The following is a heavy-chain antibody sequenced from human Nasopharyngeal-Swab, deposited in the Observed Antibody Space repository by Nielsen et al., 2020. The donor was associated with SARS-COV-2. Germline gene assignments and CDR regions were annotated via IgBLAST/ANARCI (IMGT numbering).Heavy chain of an antibody. D-gene: IGHD3-3*01. V-gene: IGHV3-9*01. CDR1: GFTFDDYA. Sequence: SLKISCAASGFTFDDYAMHWVRQAPGKGLEWVSGISWNSGSIGYADSVKGRFTISRGNAKNSLYLQMNSLRAEDTALYYCAKDGLVSTWGQGTLVTVSS. J-gene: IGHJ5*02. CDR3: AKDGLVST. CDR2: ISWNSGSI.